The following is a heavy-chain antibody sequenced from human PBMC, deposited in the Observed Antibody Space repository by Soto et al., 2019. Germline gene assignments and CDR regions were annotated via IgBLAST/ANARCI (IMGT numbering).Heavy chain of an antibody. Sequence: QTGGYLRLSCVTSGFTFTKYSMNWVRQAPGKGLEWVSYISYSGETKYYADSLKGRYAISRDDAKNSVYLQMNSLRDEDTAFYYCVRGVLVVLGSTADKFDFWGQGTLVTVSS. V-gene: IGHV3-48*02. CDR3: VRGVLVVLGSTADKFDF. CDR1: GFTFTKYS. D-gene: IGHD2-15*01. CDR2: ISYSGETK. J-gene: IGHJ4*02.